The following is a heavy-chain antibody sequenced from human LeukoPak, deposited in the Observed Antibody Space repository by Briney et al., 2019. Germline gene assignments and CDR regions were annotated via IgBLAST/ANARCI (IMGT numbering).Heavy chain of an antibody. CDR1: GGSISSYY. CDR3: AADHSITMIGTLNY. Sequence: SETLSLTCTVSGGSISSYYWSWVRQPPGKGLEGIGYIYYSGSTNYNPSLKSRVTISVDTSKNQFSLKLSSVTAADTAVYYCAADHSITMIGTLNYWGQGTLVTVPS. V-gene: IGHV4-59*01. CDR2: IYYSGST. D-gene: IGHD3-22*01. J-gene: IGHJ4*02.